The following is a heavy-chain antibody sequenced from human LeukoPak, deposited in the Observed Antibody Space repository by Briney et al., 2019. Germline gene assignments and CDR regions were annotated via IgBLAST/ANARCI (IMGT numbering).Heavy chain of an antibody. CDR2: IYYSGST. CDR3: AIRSGSYWTFDY. CDR1: GYSISSTNW. D-gene: IGHD1-26*01. J-gene: IGHJ4*02. V-gene: IGHV4-28*01. Sequence: SETLSLTCAVSGYSISSTNWWGWIRQPPGKGLEWIGYIYYSGSTYYNPSLQSRVTMSVDTSKNQFSLKLSSVTAVDTAVYYCAIRSGSYWTFDYWGQGTLVTVSS.